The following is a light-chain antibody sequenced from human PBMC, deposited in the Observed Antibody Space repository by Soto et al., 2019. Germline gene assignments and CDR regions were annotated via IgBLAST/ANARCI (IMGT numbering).Light chain of an antibody. V-gene: IGKV3-20*01. CDR2: GAS. J-gene: IGKJ4*02. Sequence: IVSRQSPATLSLSPGRRATLSCTAIQRVSNNYLARYQQKPGQAPRLLIYGASNRGTGIPDRFSGSGSGTDFTLTISRLEPEDFAVYYCQQYGSSGTFGEGTKVDIK. CDR3: QQYGSSGT. CDR1: QRVSNNY.